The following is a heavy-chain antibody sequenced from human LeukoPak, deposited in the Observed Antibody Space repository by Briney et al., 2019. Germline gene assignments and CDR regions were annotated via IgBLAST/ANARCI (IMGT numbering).Heavy chain of an antibody. V-gene: IGHV3-33*01. CDR3: ARGVTRYCSSTSCYYFDF. Sequence: PGGSLRLSCAAPGFTFSGYGMHWVRQAPGKGLEWVAVIWYDGSNKYYADSVKGRFTISRDNSKNTLYLQMNSLRAEDTAVYYCARGVTRYCSSTSCYYFDFWGQGTLVTVSS. J-gene: IGHJ4*02. CDR2: IWYDGSNK. D-gene: IGHD2-2*01. CDR1: GFTFSGYG.